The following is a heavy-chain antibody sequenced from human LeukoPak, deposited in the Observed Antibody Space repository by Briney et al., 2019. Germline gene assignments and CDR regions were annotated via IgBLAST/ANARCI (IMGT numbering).Heavy chain of an antibody. CDR2: IYSGGST. CDR3: ASAIRFLEWLYDY. CDR1: GFTVSSNY. D-gene: IGHD3-3*01. V-gene: IGHV3-66*02. J-gene: IGHJ4*02. Sequence: PGGSLRLSCAASGFTVSSNYMSWVRQAPGKGLEWVSVIYSGGSTYYADSGKGRFTISRDNSKNTLYLQMNSLRAEDTAVYYCASAIRFLEWLYDYWGQGTLVTVSS.